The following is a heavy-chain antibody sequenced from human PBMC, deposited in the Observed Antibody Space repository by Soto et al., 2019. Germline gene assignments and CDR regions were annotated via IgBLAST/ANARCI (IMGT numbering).Heavy chain of an antibody. V-gene: IGHV4-30-4*01. J-gene: IGHJ4*02. CDR2: IYHTGST. CDR3: ARAVIPAAPYAY. CDR1: GYSISSGDHY. D-gene: IGHD2-2*01. Sequence: SGTLSLTCSVSGYSISSGDHYWSWIRQPPGKGLEWIGYIYHTGSTYFNPSLKSRISMSVDTSKNQIYLNVTSVTAADAAVYFCARAVIPAAPYAYWGQGTLVTVSS.